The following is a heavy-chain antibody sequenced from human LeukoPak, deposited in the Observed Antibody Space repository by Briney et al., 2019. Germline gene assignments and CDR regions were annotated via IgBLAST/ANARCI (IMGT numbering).Heavy chain of an antibody. Sequence: ASVKVSCKASGYTFTGYYMHWVRQAPGQGLEWMGWINPNSGGTNYAQKFQGRVTMTRDTSISTAYMKLSRLRSDDTAVYYCASQTYCSGGSCYSHPVDVWGQGTTVTVSS. CDR3: ASQTYCSGGSCYSHPVDV. CDR2: INPNSGGT. J-gene: IGHJ6*02. CDR1: GYTFTGYY. V-gene: IGHV1-2*02. D-gene: IGHD2-15*01.